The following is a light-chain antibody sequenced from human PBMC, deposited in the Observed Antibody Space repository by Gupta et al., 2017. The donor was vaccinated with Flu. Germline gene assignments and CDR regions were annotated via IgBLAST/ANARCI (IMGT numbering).Light chain of an antibody. CDR2: QDT. Sequence: SPGQTATITCSGDKLGNNFVSWYKQKPGQSPLLVIYQDTKRPSGIPERFSASNSGNTATLTISGTQAIDEADFYCQTWDSTTGVFGGGTKLTVL. V-gene: IGLV3-1*01. CDR1: KLGNNF. J-gene: IGLJ3*02. CDR3: QTWDSTTGV.